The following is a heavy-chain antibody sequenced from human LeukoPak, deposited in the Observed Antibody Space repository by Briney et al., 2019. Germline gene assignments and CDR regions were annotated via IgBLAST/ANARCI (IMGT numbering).Heavy chain of an antibody. CDR1: GGSISSYY. J-gene: IGHJ4*02. D-gene: IGHD3-10*01. V-gene: IGHV4-4*09. CDR3: ARLTSTDYYGNSDY. Sequence: PSETLSLTCTVSGGSISSYYWSWIRQPPGKGLEWIGYIYTSGSTNYNPSLKSRVTISVDTSKNQFSLKLSSVTAADTAVYYCARLTSTDYYGNSDYWGQGTLVTVSS. CDR2: IYTSGST.